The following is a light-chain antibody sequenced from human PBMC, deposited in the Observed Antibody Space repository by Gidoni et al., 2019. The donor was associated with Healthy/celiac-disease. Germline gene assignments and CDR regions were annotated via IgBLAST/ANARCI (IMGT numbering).Light chain of an antibody. CDR3: QQSYSTPRT. V-gene: IGKV1-39*01. CDR1: QSISSY. CDR2: AAS. J-gene: IGKJ1*01. Sequence: DIQITPSPSSLSASVGDRVTITCRASQSISSYLNWYQQKPGKAPKLLIYAASSLQSGVPSRLSGSGSGTDFTLTISSLQPEDFATYYCQQSYSTPRTFGQGTKVEIK.